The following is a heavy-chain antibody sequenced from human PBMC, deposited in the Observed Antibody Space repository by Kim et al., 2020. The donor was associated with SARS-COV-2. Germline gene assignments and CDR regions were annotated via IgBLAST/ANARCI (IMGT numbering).Heavy chain of an antibody. D-gene: IGHD3-22*01. Sequence: SETLSLTCTVSGGSISSGGYYWSWIRQHPGKGLEWIGYIYYSGSTYYNPSLKSRVTISVDTSKNQFSLKLSSVTAADTAVYYCGRGDGDSSGYGIWGQGTMVTVSS. CDR1: GGSISSGGYY. CDR2: IYYSGST. J-gene: IGHJ3*02. CDR3: GRGDGDSSGYGI. V-gene: IGHV4-31*03.